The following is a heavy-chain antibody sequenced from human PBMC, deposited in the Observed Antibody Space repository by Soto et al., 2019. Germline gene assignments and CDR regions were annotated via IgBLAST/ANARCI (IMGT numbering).Heavy chain of an antibody. CDR3: ARGYSGSYFDFDY. V-gene: IGHV1-2*04. J-gene: IGHJ4*02. CDR2: INPNSGGT. CDR1: GYTFTGYY. Sequence: ASVKVSCKASGYTFTGYYMHWVRQAPGQGLEWMGWINPNSGGTNYAQKFQGWVTMTRDTSISTAYMELSRLRSDDTAVYYCARGYSGSYFDFDYWGQGTLVTVSS. D-gene: IGHD1-26*01.